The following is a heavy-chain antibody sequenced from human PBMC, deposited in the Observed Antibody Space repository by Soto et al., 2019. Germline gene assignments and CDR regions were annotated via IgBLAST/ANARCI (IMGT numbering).Heavy chain of an antibody. CDR2: ICSGGIT. Sequence: EVQLVESGGGLVQPGGSLRLSCAVSGFIVSANYMSWVRQAPGKGLEWVSVICSGGITHYADSVKGRFTISRDNSENIRYLQMNSLRAEDTAVYYCARETNGLWFDAWGQGALVTVSS. D-gene: IGHD2-8*01. J-gene: IGHJ5*02. CDR3: ARETNGLWFDA. CDR1: GFIVSANY. V-gene: IGHV3-66*01.